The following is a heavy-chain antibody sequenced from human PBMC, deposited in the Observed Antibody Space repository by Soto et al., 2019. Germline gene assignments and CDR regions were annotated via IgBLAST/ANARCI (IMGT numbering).Heavy chain of an antibody. CDR2: ISSGAENT. CDR3: ARESDGYKLDY. CDR1: GFTFSTYT. D-gene: IGHD5-12*01. V-gene: IGHV3-21*01. J-gene: IGHJ4*02. Sequence: GSLRLSCAASGFTFSTYTMNWVRQAPGKGLEWVSSISSGAENTYYADSVKGRFTISRDNSKSTLFLQMTSLRVEDTAVYYCARESDGYKLDYWGQGTLVTVSS.